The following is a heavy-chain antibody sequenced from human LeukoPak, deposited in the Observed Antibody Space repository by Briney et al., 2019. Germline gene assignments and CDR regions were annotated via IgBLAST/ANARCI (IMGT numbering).Heavy chain of an antibody. CDR3: AKATAGYSSGRYPGWPVDY. D-gene: IGHD6-19*01. CDR2: IRGSAGST. Sequence: GGSLRLSCAASGFTFGNSAMYWVRQAPGKGLGWVSGIRGSAGSTFYAASVKCRFTITRDNSASTGYLQMISLRADVTAVYYCAKATAGYSSGRYPGWPVDYWGQGTLVTVSS. CDR1: GFTFGNSA. V-gene: IGHV3-23*01. J-gene: IGHJ4*02.